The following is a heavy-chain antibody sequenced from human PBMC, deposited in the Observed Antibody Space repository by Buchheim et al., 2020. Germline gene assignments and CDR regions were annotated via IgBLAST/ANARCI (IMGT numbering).Heavy chain of an antibody. D-gene: IGHD2-15*01. CDR1: GFTFSSYG. J-gene: IGHJ6*02. CDR3: AKDLVVAAPYYGMDV. V-gene: IGHV3-30*18. CDR2: ISYDGSNK. Sequence: QVQLVESGGGVVQPGRSLRLSCAASGFTFSSYGMHWVRQAPGKGLEGVAVISYDGSNKYYADSVKGRFTISRDNSKNTLYLQMNSLRAEDTAVYYCAKDLVVAAPYYGMDVWGQGTT.